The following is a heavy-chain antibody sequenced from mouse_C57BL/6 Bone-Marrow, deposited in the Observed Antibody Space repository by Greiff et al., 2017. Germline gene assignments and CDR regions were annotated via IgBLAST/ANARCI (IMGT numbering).Heavy chain of an antibody. CDR3: ARRGDY. CDR1: GYTFTSYD. Sequence: VQLQESVPELVKPGASVKLSCKASGYTFTSYDINWVKQRPGQGLVWIGWLFPRDGRSPYNEKFKGKATLTVDTSPSTAYMELHSLTSGDSEFYFWARRGDYWGQGTTLTVTS. V-gene: IGHV1-85*01. J-gene: IGHJ2*01. CDR2: LFPRDGRS.